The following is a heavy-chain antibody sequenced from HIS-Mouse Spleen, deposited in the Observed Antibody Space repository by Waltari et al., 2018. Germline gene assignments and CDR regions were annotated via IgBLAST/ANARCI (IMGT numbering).Heavy chain of an antibody. V-gene: IGHV3-30*04. J-gene: IGHJ4*02. CDR2: LSYDGSNK. Sequence: QVQLVESGGGVVQPGRSLRPSCAASGFTFSSYAMHWVRQAPGQGLEWVAVLSYDGSNKYYAASVKGRFTISRDNSKNTLYLQMNSLGAEDTAVYYCARKRYYFDYWGQGTLVTVSS. CDR1: GFTFSSYA. CDR3: ARKRYYFDY.